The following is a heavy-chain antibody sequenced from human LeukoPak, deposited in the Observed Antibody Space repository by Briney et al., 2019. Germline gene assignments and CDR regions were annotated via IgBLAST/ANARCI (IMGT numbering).Heavy chain of an antibody. D-gene: IGHD3-10*01. CDR1: GYTFTSYG. V-gene: IGHV1-18*01. J-gene: IGHJ1*01. Sequence: ASVKASCKASGYTFTSYGISWVRQAPGQGLEWMGWISSYNGNTNYAQKLQGRVTMTTDTSTSTAYMELRSLGSDDTAVYYCARDDTYYHGGKPAEYFQHWGQGTLVTVSS. CDR3: ARDDTYYHGGKPAEYFQH. CDR2: ISSYNGNT.